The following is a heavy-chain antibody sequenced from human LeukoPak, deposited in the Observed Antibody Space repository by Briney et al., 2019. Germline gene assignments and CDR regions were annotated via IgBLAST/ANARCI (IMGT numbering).Heavy chain of an antibody. V-gene: IGHV3-15*01. J-gene: IGHJ1*01. Sequence: GGSLRLSCAASGFTFSNAWMSWVRQAPGKGLEWVGRIKSKTDGGTTDYAAPVKGRFTISRDDSKNTLYLQMNRLKTEDTAVYYCTTGNYYGSGSYHSAEYFQHWGQGTLVTVSS. CDR1: GFTFSNAW. CDR2: IKSKTDGGTT. CDR3: TTGNYYGSGSYHSAEYFQH. D-gene: IGHD3-10*01.